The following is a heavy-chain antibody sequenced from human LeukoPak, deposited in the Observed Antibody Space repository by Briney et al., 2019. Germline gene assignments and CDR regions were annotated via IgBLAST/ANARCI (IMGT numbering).Heavy chain of an antibody. Sequence: SVKVSCKASGGTFSSYAISWVRQAPGQGLEWMGGIIPIFGTANYAQKFRGRVTITADESTSTAYMELSSLRSEDTAVYYCARGVVRGVITNSFDYWGQGTLVTVSS. D-gene: IGHD3-10*01. V-gene: IGHV1-69*13. CDR2: IIPIFGTA. CDR1: GGTFSSYA. J-gene: IGHJ4*02. CDR3: ARGVVRGVITNSFDY.